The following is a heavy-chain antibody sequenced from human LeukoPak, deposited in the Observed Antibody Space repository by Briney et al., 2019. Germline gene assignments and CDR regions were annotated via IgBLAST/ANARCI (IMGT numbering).Heavy chain of an antibody. CDR2: FDPEDGET. CDR1: GYTLTELS. J-gene: IGHJ4*02. Sequence: ASVKVSCKVSGYTLTELSMHWVRQTPGKGLEWMGGFDPEDGETVYAQKFQGRFTMNEDSSTDTAYIVLSSLRSDDTAVYYCATDFGGNGELDYWGQGTLVTVSS. CDR3: ATDFGGNGELDY. D-gene: IGHD4-23*01. V-gene: IGHV1-24*01.